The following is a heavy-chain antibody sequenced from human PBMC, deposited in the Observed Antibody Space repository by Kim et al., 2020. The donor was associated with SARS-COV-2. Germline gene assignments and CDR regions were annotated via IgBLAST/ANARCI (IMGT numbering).Heavy chain of an antibody. CDR3: ARNRDYYYYYMDV. V-gene: IGHV4-28*01. CDR2: IYYGGTT. CDR1: GYTISSNNW. J-gene: IGHJ6*03. Sequence: SETLSLTCVVSGYTISSNNWWGWIRQPPGKGLEWIGYIYYGGTTHYNPSLKSRVTMSVDTSKNQFSLNLSSVTAEDTAIYYCARNRDYYYYYMDVWGKGTPVTVSS.